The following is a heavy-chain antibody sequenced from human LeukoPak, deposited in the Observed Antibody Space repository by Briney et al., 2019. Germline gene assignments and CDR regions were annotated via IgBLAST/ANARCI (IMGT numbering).Heavy chain of an antibody. J-gene: IGHJ5*02. Sequence: SETLSLTCTVSGGSISSSSYYWGWIRQPPGKRLEWIGSIYYSGSTYYNPSLKSRVTISVDTSKNQFSLKLSSVTAADTAVYYCASTGDSYGRHRPAHHNWFDPWGQGTLVTVSS. CDR3: ASTGDSYGRHRPAHHNWFDP. D-gene: IGHD5-18*01. CDR1: GGSISSSSYY. V-gene: IGHV4-39*01. CDR2: IYYSGST.